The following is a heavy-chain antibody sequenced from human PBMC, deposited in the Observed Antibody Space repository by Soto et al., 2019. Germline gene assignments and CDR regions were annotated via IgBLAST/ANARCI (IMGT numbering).Heavy chain of an antibody. CDR2: INPNSGGT. V-gene: IGHV1-2*04. D-gene: IGHD2-2*01. CDR1: GNTVPNYA. Sequence: GASVKVSCKASGNTVPNYAIHWVRQAPGQRLEWMGWINPNSGGTNYAQKFQGWVTMTRDTSISTAYMELSRLRSDDTAVYYCARERTVVVPAAISYYYGMDVWGQGTTVTVSS. CDR3: ARERTVVVPAAISYYYGMDV. J-gene: IGHJ6*02.